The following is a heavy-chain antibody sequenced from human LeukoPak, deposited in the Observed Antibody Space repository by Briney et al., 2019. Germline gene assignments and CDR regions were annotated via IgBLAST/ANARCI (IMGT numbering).Heavy chain of an antibody. D-gene: IGHD5-24*01. J-gene: IGHJ6*03. CDR2: IIPIFGTA. CDR3: ARALLDVDKSYYYYYMDV. CDR1: GGTFSSYA. V-gene: IGHV1-69*05. Sequence: SVKVSCKASGGTFSSYAISWVRQAAGQGLEWMGGIIPIFGTANYAQKFQGRVTSTTDESTSTAYMELSSLRSEDTAVYYCARALLDVDKSYYYYYMDVWGKGTTVTVSS.